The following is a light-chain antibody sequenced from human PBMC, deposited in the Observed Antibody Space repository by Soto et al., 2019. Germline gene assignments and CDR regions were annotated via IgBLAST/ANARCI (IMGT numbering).Light chain of an antibody. J-gene: IGKJ2*01. Sequence: DIQMTQSPSSLPASVGDRVTITCRASQSITNYLSWYQQRPGKAPKLLIHAAPNLQSGVPSRFSGSGSETDFSLTISSLQPEDFATYYCQQSYSAPRTFGQGTKLEIK. CDR3: QQSYSAPRT. CDR2: AAP. V-gene: IGKV1-39*01. CDR1: QSITNY.